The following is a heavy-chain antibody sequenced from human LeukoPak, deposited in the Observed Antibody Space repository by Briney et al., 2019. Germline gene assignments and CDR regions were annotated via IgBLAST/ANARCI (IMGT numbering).Heavy chain of an antibody. CDR3: ARVKGYCSGGSCLRTHYYYYGMDV. D-gene: IGHD2-15*01. CDR2: INHSGST. Sequence: SETLSLTCAVYGGSFSGYYWSWIRQPPGKGLEWIGEINHSGSTNYNPSLKSRVTISVDTSKNQFSLKLSSVTAADTAVYYCARVKGYCSGGSCLRTHYYYYGMDVWGQGTTVTVSS. V-gene: IGHV4-34*01. CDR1: GGSFSGYY. J-gene: IGHJ6*02.